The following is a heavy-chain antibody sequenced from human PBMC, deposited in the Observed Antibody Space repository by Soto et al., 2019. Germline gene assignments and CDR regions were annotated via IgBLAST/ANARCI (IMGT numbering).Heavy chain of an antibody. CDR2: IDPSDSYT. Sequence: GESLKISCKGSGYSFTSYWISWVRQMPGKGLEWMGRIDPSDSYTNYSPSFRGHVTISADKSISTAYLQWSSLKASDTAMYYCARHGGAVVTYFSGDFDIWGQGTMVTVSS. D-gene: IGHD2-21*02. CDR1: GYSFTSYW. V-gene: IGHV5-10-1*01. CDR3: ARHGGAVVTYFSGDFDI. J-gene: IGHJ3*02.